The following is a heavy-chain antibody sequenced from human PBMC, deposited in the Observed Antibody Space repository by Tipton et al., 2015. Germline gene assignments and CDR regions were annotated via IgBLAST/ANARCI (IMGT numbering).Heavy chain of an antibody. D-gene: IGHD1-14*01. Sequence: SLRLSCAASGFTFSNYWMNWVRQAPGKGLEWVANIKQDGSEKYYVDSVKGRFTISRDNAKNSLHLQMNSLRAEDTAVYYCARGPPDRGDYWGQGTLVTVSS. CDR2: IKQDGSEK. V-gene: IGHV3-7*01. J-gene: IGHJ4*02. CDR1: GFTFSNYW. CDR3: ARGPPDRGDY.